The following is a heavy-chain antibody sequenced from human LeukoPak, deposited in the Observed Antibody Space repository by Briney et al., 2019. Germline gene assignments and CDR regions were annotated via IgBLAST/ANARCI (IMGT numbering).Heavy chain of an antibody. D-gene: IGHD4-17*01. CDR1: GGTFSSYA. J-gene: IGHJ2*01. CDR2: IIPIFGIA. CDR3: ARDRWSTATHWYFDL. V-gene: IGHV1-69*04. Sequence: GASVKVSCKASGGTFSSYAISWVRQAPGQGLEWMGRIIPIFGIANYAQKFQGRVTITADKSTSTAYMELSSLRSEDTAVYYCARDRWSTATHWYFDLWGRGTLVTVSS.